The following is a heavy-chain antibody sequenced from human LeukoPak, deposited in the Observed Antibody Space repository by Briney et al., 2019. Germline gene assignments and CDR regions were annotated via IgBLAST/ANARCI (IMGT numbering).Heavy chain of an antibody. Sequence: SGGSLRLSCAASGFIFSSHWMSWVRQAPGKGLEWVANINQDGREKQYVDSVKGRFTISRDNAKNSLYLQMNSLRAEDTAVYYCARDGVRDGLYFDYWGQGTLVTVSS. CDR3: ARDGVRDGLYFDY. CDR1: GFIFSSHW. CDR2: INQDGREK. V-gene: IGHV3-7*01. J-gene: IGHJ4*02. D-gene: IGHD5-24*01.